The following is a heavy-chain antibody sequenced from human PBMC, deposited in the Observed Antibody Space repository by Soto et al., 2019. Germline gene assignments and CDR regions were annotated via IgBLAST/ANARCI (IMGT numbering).Heavy chain of an antibody. J-gene: IGHJ6*01. CDR1: GFTFSDHY. CDR3: TRGLLGGAPSYTFHGMDV. V-gene: IGHV3-72*01. Sequence: EVQLVESGGGLVQPGGSLRLSCAASGFTFSDHYMDWVRQAPGKGLEWVARSRNRVNSHTTEYAASVKGRFTISRDESKSSLYRQMNRLKIEDTAVYYCTRGLLGGAPSYTFHGMDVWGQGTTVTVSS. D-gene: IGHD1-26*01. CDR2: SRNRVNSHTT.